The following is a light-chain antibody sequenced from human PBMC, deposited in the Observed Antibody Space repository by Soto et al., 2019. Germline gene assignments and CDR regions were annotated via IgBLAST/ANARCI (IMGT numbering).Light chain of an antibody. Sequence: EIVLTQSPGTLSLSPGDRATLSCRASQSVSSGYLAWYQQKPGQAPRLLIYGASSRATGIPDRFSGSGSGTDFTLTISRLEPEDFAVYYCQQYGSSPTFGQGTKVEIK. CDR1: QSVSSGY. CDR3: QQYGSSPT. CDR2: GAS. V-gene: IGKV3-20*01. J-gene: IGKJ1*01.